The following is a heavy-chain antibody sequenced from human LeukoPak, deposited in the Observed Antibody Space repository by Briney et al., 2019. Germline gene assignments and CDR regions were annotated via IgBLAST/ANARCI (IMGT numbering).Heavy chain of an antibody. CDR2: ISWNSGSI. Sequence: GGSLRLSCAASGFTFDDYAMHWVRQAPGKGLEWVSGISWNSGSIGYADSVKGRFTISRDNAKNSLYLQMNSLRAEDTALYYCAKELTGGFDYWGQGTLVTVSS. CDR1: GFTFDDYA. V-gene: IGHV3-9*01. D-gene: IGHD3-16*01. J-gene: IGHJ4*02. CDR3: AKELTGGFDY.